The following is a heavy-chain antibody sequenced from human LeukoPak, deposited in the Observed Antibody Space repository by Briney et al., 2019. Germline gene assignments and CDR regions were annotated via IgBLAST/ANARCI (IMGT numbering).Heavy chain of an antibody. J-gene: IGHJ6*02. CDR1: GFTFSSYQ. CDR3: ARDGFQYSGYDLYV. V-gene: IGHV3-48*03. D-gene: IGHD5-12*01. Sequence: GGSLRLSCAASGFTFSSYQMNWVRQAPGKGLEWLSYISSSGSIMYYSDSVKGRFTTSRDNAKNSLYLQMNSLTAEDTAVYYCARDGFQYSGYDLYVRGQGTTVTVSS. CDR2: ISSSGSIM.